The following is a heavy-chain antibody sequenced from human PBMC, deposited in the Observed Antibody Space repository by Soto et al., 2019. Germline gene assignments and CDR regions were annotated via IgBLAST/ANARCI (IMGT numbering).Heavy chain of an antibody. J-gene: IGHJ6*02. V-gene: IGHV3-30-3*01. D-gene: IGHD6-19*01. CDR2: ISYDGSNK. CDR1: GFTFSSYA. Sequence: QVQLVESGGGVVQPGRSLRLSCAASGFTFSSYAMHWVRQAPGKGLEWVAVISYDGSNKYYADSVKGRFTISRDNSKXXXXXXXXXXXXXXXXXXXXXRGGXGWYKDGMDVWGQGTTV. CDR3: XRGGXGWYKDGMDV.